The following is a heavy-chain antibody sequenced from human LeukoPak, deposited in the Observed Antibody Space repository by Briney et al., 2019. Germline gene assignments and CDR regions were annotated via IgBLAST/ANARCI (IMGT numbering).Heavy chain of an antibody. D-gene: IGHD6-13*01. CDR2: MNPNSGNT. CDR3: ALNPIAAAVDAFDI. V-gene: IGHV1-8*03. J-gene: IGHJ3*02. CDR1: GYTFTSYD. Sequence: SVKVSCKASGYTFTSYDINWVRQATGQGLEWMGWMNPNSGNTGYAQKFQGRVTITRNTSISTAYMELSSLRSEDTAVYYCALNPIAAAVDAFDIWGQGTMVTVSS.